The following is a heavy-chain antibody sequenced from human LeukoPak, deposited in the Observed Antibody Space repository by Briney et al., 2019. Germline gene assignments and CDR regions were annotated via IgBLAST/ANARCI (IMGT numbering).Heavy chain of an antibody. CDR1: GGSISSGGYY. Sequence: SETLSLTCTVSGGSISSGGYYWSWVRQHPGKGLEWVGYIYYSGSTYYNPSLMSRVTISVDTSKNQFSLKLSSVTAADTAVYYCARGRAWFDPWGQGTLVTVSS. J-gene: IGHJ5*02. CDR3: ARGRAWFDP. V-gene: IGHV4-31*03. CDR2: IYYSGST.